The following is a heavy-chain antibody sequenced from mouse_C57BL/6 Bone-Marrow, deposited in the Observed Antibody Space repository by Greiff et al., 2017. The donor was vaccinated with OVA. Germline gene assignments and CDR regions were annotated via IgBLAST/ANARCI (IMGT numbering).Heavy chain of an antibody. CDR1: GYTFTDYY. V-gene: IGHV1-76*01. Sequence: QVQLKESGAELVRPGASVKLSCKASGYTFTDYYINWVKQRPGQGLEWIARIYPGSGNTYYNEKFKGKATLTAEKSSSTAYMQLSSLTSEDSAVYFCAKYDYDWFAYWGQGTLVTVSA. CDR3: AKYDYDWFAY. CDR2: IYPGSGNT. J-gene: IGHJ3*01. D-gene: IGHD2-4*01.